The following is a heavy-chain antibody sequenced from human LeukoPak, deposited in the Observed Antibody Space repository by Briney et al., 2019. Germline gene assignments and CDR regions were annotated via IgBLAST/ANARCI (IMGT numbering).Heavy chain of an antibody. V-gene: IGHV1-2*02. Sequence: ASVKVSCKASGYTFTGYYMHWVRQAPGQGLEWMGWINPNSGGTNYAQKFQGRVTMTRDTSISTAYMELSRLRSDDTAVYYCARDGRLLLWFGELLYYYYGMDVWGQGTTVTVSS. J-gene: IGHJ6*02. CDR3: ARDGRLLLWFGELLYYYYGMDV. D-gene: IGHD3-10*01. CDR2: INPNSGGT. CDR1: GYTFTGYY.